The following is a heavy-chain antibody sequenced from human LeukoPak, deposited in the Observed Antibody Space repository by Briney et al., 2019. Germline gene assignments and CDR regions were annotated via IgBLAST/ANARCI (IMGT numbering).Heavy chain of an antibody. CDR3: ARHDYGGNSGDY. D-gene: IGHD4-23*01. J-gene: IGHJ4*02. V-gene: IGHV3-48*02. Sequence: GGSLRLSCAGSGFTFSDYAINWVRQAPGKGLEWVSYISSTGNTIFYADSVKGRFTISRDNAKNSLYLQMNSLRDEDTAVYYCARHDYGGNSGDYWGQGTLVTVSS. CDR1: GFTFSDYA. CDR2: ISSTGNTI.